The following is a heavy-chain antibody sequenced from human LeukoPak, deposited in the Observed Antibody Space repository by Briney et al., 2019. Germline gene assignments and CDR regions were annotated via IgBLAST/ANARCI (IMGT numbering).Heavy chain of an antibody. CDR3: ASGYCSGGSCENHFDY. J-gene: IGHJ4*02. D-gene: IGHD2-15*01. V-gene: IGHV3-33*08. CDR1: GFTFSSYA. CDR2: IWYDGSNK. Sequence: GGSLRLSCAASGFTFSSYAMHWVRQAPGKGLEWVAVIWYDGSNKYYADSVKGRFTISRDNSKNTLYLQMNSLRAEDTAVYYCASGYCSGGSCENHFDYWGQGTLVTVSS.